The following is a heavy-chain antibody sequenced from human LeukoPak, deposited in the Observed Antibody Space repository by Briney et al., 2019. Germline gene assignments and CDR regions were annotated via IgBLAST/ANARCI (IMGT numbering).Heavy chain of an antibody. CDR2: ISNDGTHK. V-gene: IGHV3-30*18. CDR1: GFTFSNYG. Sequence: GGSLRLSCAASGFTFSNYGMHWVRQAPGKGLEWVTTISNDGTHKFYTDSVKGRFTISRDNSKNTLYLQMNSLRAEDTAVYYCAKAESYGDGFHWFDPWGQGTLVTVSS. J-gene: IGHJ5*02. CDR3: AKAESYGDGFHWFDP. D-gene: IGHD4-17*01.